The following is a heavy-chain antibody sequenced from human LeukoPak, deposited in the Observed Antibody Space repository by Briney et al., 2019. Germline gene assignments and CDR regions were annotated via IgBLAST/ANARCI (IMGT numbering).Heavy chain of an antibody. CDR2: IRSKANSYAT. CDR3: TRRSTYGDSFDY. V-gene: IGHV3-73*01. CDR1: GFTFSGSA. D-gene: IGHD4-17*01. Sequence: PGGSPRLSCAASGFTFSGSAMHWVRQASGKGLEWVGRIRSKANSYATAYAASVKGRFTISRDDSKNTAYLQMNSLKTEDTAVYYCTRRSTYGDSFDYWGQGTLVTVSS. J-gene: IGHJ4*02.